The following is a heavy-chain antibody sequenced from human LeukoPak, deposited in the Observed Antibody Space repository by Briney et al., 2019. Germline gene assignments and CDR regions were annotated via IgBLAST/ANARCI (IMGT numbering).Heavy chain of an antibody. J-gene: IGHJ4*02. V-gene: IGHV3-30*02. CDR3: AKDRDEYGNDC. D-gene: IGHD4-11*01. CDR2: IRSDGSSI. CDR1: GFSLSDLG. Sequence: GGSLRLSCAASGFSLSDLGMHWIRQAPGKGLEWVTLIRSDGSSIYYADSVKGRFTISRDNSRNTLYLQMNSLRVEDTAVYYCAKDRDEYGNDCWGQGILVTVST.